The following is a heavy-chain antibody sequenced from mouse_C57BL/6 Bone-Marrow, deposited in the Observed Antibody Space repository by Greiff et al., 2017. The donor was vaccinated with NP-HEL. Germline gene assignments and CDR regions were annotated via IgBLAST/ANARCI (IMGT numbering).Heavy chain of an antibody. D-gene: IGHD2-2*01. V-gene: IGHV1-62-2*01. CDR1: GYTFTEYT. J-gene: IGHJ3*01. CDR2: FYPGSGSI. Sequence: VKLMESGAELVKPGASVKLSCTASGYTFTEYTIHWVKQRSGQGLEWIGWFYPGSGSIKYNEKFKDKATLTADKSSSTVYMELSRLTSEDSAVYYCSRHEDKIFLWLPLAYWGQGTLVTVSA. CDR3: SRHEDKIFLWLPLAY.